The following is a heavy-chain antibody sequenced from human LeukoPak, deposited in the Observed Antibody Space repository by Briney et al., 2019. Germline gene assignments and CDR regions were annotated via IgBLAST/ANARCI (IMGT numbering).Heavy chain of an antibody. CDR1: GFSFSSYS. V-gene: IGHV3-48*04. D-gene: IGHD1-26*01. Sequence: GGSLRLSCAASGFSFSSYSMNWARQSPGKGLEWDSYISSSSSTISYADSVKGRFTISRDNAKNSLYLQMHSLRAEDTAVYYCARDLMGWDLHYFDYWGQGTLVTVSS. CDR2: ISSSSSTI. CDR3: ARDLMGWDLHYFDY. J-gene: IGHJ4*02.